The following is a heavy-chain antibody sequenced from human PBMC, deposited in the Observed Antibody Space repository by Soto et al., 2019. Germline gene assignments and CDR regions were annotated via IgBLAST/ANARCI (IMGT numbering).Heavy chain of an antibody. J-gene: IGHJ4*02. CDR3: AKDEELRYFYLPPQYYFDY. D-gene: IGHD3-9*01. CDR2: ISGSGGST. Sequence: EVQLLESGGGLVQPGGSLRLSCAASGFTFSSYAMSLVRQAPGKGLEWVSAISGSGGSTYYADSVKGRFTISRDNYKNTLYLQMNRLRAEDTAVYYCAKDEELRYFYLPPQYYFDYWGQGTLVTVSS. CDR1: GFTFSSYA. V-gene: IGHV3-23*01.